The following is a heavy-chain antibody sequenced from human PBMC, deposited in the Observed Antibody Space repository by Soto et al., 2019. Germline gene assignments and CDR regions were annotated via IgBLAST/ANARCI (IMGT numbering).Heavy chain of an antibody. CDR2: ISSSGGTT. J-gene: IGHJ1*01. CDR3: ARGVGDTTYPEYFPH. D-gene: IGHD1-26*01. Sequence: EVQLVESGGGLVQPGGSLRLSCAASGFTFSNYGMNWVRQAPGKGLEWLSYISSSGGTTYYADSVKGRFTMSRDNAKNSLILQMNSLRAEDTAVYYCARGVGDTTYPEYFPHWGQGTLVTVSS. V-gene: IGHV3-48*03. CDR1: GFTFSNYG.